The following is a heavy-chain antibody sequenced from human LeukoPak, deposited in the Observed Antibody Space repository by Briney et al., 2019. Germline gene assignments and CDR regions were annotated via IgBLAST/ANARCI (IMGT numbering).Heavy chain of an antibody. D-gene: IGHD6-13*01. J-gene: IGHJ5*02. V-gene: IGHV3-23*01. CDR2: ISDSGGST. Sequence: GGSLRLSCAASGFTFRTYAMNWVRQAPGKGLEWVSSISDSGGSTFYADSVKGRFTISRDNSKNTLYLQMNSLRAEDTAVYYCAKPRPSYSSSWYDHWGQGTLVTVSS. CDR1: GFTFRTYA. CDR3: AKPRPSYSSSWYDH.